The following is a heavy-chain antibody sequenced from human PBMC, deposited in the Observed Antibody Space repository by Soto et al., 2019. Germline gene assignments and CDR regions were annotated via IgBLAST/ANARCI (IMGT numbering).Heavy chain of an antibody. Sequence: QVQLQESGPGLVKPSQTLSLTCTVSGGSISSGGYYWSWIRQHPGKGLKWVGDIYYSGSTYYNPSLKSRVTISVDTSKNQFYRKLSSVPAADTAVYYCAGLADYGVARSAFDIWGQGTMVTVSS. J-gene: IGHJ3*02. CDR1: GGSISSGGYY. V-gene: IGHV4-31*03. CDR3: AGLADYGVARSAFDI. CDR2: IYYSGST. D-gene: IGHD4-17*01.